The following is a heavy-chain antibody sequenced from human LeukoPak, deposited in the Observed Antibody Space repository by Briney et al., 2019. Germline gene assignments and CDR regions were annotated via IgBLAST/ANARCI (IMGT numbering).Heavy chain of an antibody. CDR1: GFTFSSYE. CDR2: ISSSGSTI. CDR3: ARDIRFGAFDP. Sequence: GGSLRLSCAASGFTFSSYEMNWVRQAPGKGLEWVSYISSSGSTIYYADSVKGRFTISRDNAKNSLYLQMNSLRAEDTAVYYCARDIRFGAFDPWGQGTLVTVSS. D-gene: IGHD3-10*01. J-gene: IGHJ5*02. V-gene: IGHV3-48*03.